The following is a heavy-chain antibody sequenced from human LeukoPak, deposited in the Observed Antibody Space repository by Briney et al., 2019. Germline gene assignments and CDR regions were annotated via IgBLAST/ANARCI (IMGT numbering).Heavy chain of an antibody. CDR2: IYTSGST. CDR1: GGSISSYY. D-gene: IGHD4-17*01. V-gene: IGHV4-4*07. CDR3: ARDPADYGDYVRWFNP. Sequence: SETLSLTCTVSGGSISSYYWSWIRQPAGKGLEWIGRIYTSGSTNYNPSLKSRVTISVDKSKNQFSLKLSSVTAADTAVYYCARDPADYGDYVRWFNPWGQGTLVTVSS. J-gene: IGHJ5*02.